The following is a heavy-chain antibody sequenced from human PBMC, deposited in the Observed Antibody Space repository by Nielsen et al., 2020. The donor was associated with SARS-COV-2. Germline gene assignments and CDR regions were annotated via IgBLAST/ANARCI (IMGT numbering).Heavy chain of an antibody. Sequence: GESLKISCAASGFTFSSYGMHWVRQAPGKGLEWVAVIWYDGSNKYYADSVKGRFTISRDNSKNTLYLQMNSLRAEDTAVYYCASSVSGYSGYDSPINYYYYYMDVWGKGTTVTVSS. J-gene: IGHJ6*03. V-gene: IGHV3-33*01. D-gene: IGHD5-12*01. CDR2: IWYDGSNK. CDR3: ASSVSGYSGYDSPINYYYYYMDV. CDR1: GFTFSSYG.